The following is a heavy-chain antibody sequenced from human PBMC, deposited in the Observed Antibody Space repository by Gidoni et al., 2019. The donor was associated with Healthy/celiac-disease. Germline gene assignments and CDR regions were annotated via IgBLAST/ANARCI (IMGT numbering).Heavy chain of an antibody. CDR1: GGSVSSGSSY. J-gene: IGHJ4*02. D-gene: IGHD2-21*02. CDR2: IYYSGST. Sequence: QVQLQESGPGLVKPSETLSLTCTVSGGSVSSGSSYWSWIRQPPGKGLEWIGYIYYSGSTNYNPSLKSRVTISVDTSKNQFSLKLSSVTAADTAVYYCARAPILAYCGGDCYPQFDYWGQGTLVTVSS. CDR3: ARAPILAYCGGDCYPQFDY. V-gene: IGHV4-61*01.